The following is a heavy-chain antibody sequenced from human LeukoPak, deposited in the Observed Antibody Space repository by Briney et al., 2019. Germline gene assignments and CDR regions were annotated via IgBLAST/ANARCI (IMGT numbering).Heavy chain of an antibody. Sequence: PSETLSLTCAVYGGSSSGYYWSWTRQPPGKGLEWIGEINHSGSTNYNPSLKSRVTISVDTSKNQFSLKLSSVTAADTAVYYCARGPRIAAAGYFDYWGQGTLVTVSS. V-gene: IGHV4-34*01. CDR3: ARGPRIAAAGYFDY. D-gene: IGHD6-13*01. CDR1: GGSSSGYY. J-gene: IGHJ4*02. CDR2: INHSGST.